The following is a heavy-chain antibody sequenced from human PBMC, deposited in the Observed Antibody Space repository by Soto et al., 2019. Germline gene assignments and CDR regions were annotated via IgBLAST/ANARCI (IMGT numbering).Heavy chain of an antibody. CDR3: ARDQGTTGLGYFDY. CDR1: GGSISSYY. V-gene: IGHV4-59*01. J-gene: IGHJ4*02. D-gene: IGHD4-17*01. CDR2: IYYTGST. Sequence: SETLSLTCTVSGGSISSYYWSWIRQPPGKGLEWIAYIYYTGSTNYNPSLKSRVTLSADTSKNQFSLKLISVTAADTAMYYCARDQGTTGLGYFDYWGQGTLVTVSS.